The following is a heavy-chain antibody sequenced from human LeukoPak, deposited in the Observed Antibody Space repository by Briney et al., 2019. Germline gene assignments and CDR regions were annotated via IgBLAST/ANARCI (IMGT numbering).Heavy chain of an antibody. V-gene: IGHV1-69*04. CDR1: GGTLSSYA. D-gene: IGHD3-22*01. CDR2: IIPILGIA. J-gene: IGHJ4*02. CDR3: AKREWNYYDSSGYLLGPDY. Sequence: ASVKVSCKASGGTLSSYAISWVRQAPGQGLEWMGRIIPILGIANYAQKFQGRVTITADKSTSTAYMELSSLRSEDTAVYYCAKREWNYYDSSGYLLGPDYWGQGTLVTVSS.